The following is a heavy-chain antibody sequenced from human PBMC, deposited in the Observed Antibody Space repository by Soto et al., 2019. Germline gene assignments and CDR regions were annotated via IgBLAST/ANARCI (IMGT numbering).Heavy chain of an antibody. D-gene: IGHD6-19*01. CDR3: ASPAYSSGWYPIDY. CDR1: GFTFSSYA. V-gene: IGHV3-30-3*01. CDR2: ISYDGSNK. Sequence: SGGSLRLSCAASGFTFSSYAMHWVRQAPGKGLEWVAVISYDGSNKYYADSVKGRFTISRDNSKNTLYLQMNSLRAEDTAVYYCASPAYSSGWYPIDYWGQGTLVTVSS. J-gene: IGHJ4*02.